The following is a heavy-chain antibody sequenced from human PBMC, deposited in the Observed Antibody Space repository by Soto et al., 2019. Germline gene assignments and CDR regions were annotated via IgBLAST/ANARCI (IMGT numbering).Heavy chain of an antibody. Sequence: QVQLQESGPGLVKPSGTLSLTCAVSSGSIDTTNWWSWVRQPPGKGLEWIGEIFHSGNTYYNPSRATRVTISVDTSKNQFSLNLRSVTAADTAVYYCATRTWGMDVWGQGNTVTVSS. CDR3: ATRTWGMDV. D-gene: IGHD2-8*01. J-gene: IGHJ6*02. CDR1: SGSIDTTNW. CDR2: IFHSGNT. V-gene: IGHV4-4*02.